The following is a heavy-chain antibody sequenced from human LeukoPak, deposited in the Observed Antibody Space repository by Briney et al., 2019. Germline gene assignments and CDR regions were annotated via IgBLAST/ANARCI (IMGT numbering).Heavy chain of an antibody. CDR2: ISWNSGSI. D-gene: IGHD3-16*02. CDR1: GLTFDDYA. CDR3: AKDLRLGELSSSFDY. J-gene: IGHJ4*02. Sequence: GRSLRLSCAASGLTFDDYAMHWVRQAPGKGLEWVSGISWNSGSIGYADSVKGRFTISRDNAKNSLYLQMNSLRAEDTALYYCAKDLRLGELSSSFDYWGQGTLVTVSS. V-gene: IGHV3-9*01.